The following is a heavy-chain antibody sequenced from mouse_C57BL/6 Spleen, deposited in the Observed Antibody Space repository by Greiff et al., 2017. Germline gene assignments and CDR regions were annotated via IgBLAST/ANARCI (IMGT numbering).Heavy chain of an antibody. CDR1: GYTFTSYW. CDR3: ARDPIYDGYDGGFAY. CDR2: IDPSDSET. J-gene: IGHJ3*01. V-gene: IGHV1-52*01. D-gene: IGHD2-3*01. Sequence: VQLQQPGAELVRPGSSVKLSCKASGYTFTSYWMHWVKQSPIQGLEWIGNIDPSDSETHYNQKFKDKATLTVDKSSSTAYMQLSSLTSEDSAVYYCARDPIYDGYDGGFAYWGQGTLVTVSA.